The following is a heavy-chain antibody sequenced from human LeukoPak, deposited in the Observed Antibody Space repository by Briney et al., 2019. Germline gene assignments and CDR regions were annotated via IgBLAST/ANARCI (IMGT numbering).Heavy chain of an antibody. CDR3: ASLDPYYDSSGYFLYYFDY. CDR1: GGTFSSYA. Sequence: SVKVSCKASGGTFSSYAISWVRQAPGQGLEWMGRIIPIFGTANYAQKFQGRVTITTDESTSTAYMELSSLRSEDTAVYYCASLDPYYDSSGYFLYYFDYWGQGTPVTVSS. D-gene: IGHD3-22*01. V-gene: IGHV1-69*05. J-gene: IGHJ4*02. CDR2: IIPIFGTA.